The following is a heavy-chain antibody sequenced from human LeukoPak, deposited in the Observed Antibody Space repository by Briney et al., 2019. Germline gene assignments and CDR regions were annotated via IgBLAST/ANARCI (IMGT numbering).Heavy chain of an antibody. CDR2: ISATGHTT. J-gene: IGHJ4*02. CDR3: AKEHQYSSSWDGVDFGSYFDY. CDR1: GITFSNYA. D-gene: IGHD6-13*01. Sequence: GGSLRLSCAVSGITFSNYAMSWVRQAPGKGLEWVSVISATGHTTYYADSVRGRFTISRDNSNNTLYLQMNSLRAEDTAVYYCAKEHQYSSSWDGVDFGSYFDYWGQGTLVTVSS. V-gene: IGHV3-23*01.